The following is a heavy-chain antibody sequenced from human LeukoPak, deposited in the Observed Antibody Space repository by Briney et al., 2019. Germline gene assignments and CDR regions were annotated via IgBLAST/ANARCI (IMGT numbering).Heavy chain of an antibody. V-gene: IGHV4-34*01. CDR1: GGSFSGYY. CDR3: ARGFGFRYCSGGSCSWDWFDP. Sequence: PSETLSLTCAVYGGSFSGYYWSWIRQPPGKGLEWIGEINHSGSTNYNPSLKSRVTISVDTSKNQFSLKLSSVTAADTAVYYCARGFGFRYCSGGSCSWDWFDPWGQGTLVTVSS. CDR2: INHSGST. J-gene: IGHJ5*02. D-gene: IGHD2-15*01.